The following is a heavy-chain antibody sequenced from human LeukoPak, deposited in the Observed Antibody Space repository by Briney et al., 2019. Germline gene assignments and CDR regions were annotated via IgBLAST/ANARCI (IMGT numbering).Heavy chain of an antibody. CDR2: INQDATEK. J-gene: IGHJ4*02. CDR3: AGGALDY. V-gene: IGHV3-7*04. CDR1: GFTFCHYW. Sequence: PGGSLRLSCAASGFTFCHYWMSCVRQAPGKGLEWMAIINQDATEKHYADSVKGRFTISRDNTKYSLYLQMNSLRAEDTAVYYCAGGALDYWGQVTLVAVSS.